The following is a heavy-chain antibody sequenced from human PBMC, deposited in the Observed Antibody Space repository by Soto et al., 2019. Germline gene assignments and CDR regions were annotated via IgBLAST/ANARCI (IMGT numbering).Heavy chain of an antibody. Sequence: VLLVESGGGVVQPGRSLRLSCAASEFTFSTYPLHWVRQAPGKGLEWVAVISYDETNKYYADSVKGRFTISRDNSKNTLDLQMNSLRADDTAVYYCARGASDFWGGYPEIHYFDYWGQGTLVTVSS. CDR2: ISYDETNK. V-gene: IGHV3-30-3*01. CDR1: EFTFSTYP. D-gene: IGHD3-3*01. CDR3: ARGASDFWGGYPEIHYFDY. J-gene: IGHJ4*02.